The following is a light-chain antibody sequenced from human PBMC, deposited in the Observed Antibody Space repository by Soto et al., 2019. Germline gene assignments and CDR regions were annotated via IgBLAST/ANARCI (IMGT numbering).Light chain of an antibody. V-gene: IGKV3-20*01. CDR2: GAS. CDR1: QSVSGSS. Sequence: EIVLTQSPGTLSLSPGERATLSCRASQSVSGSSLAWYQHKPGQAPRLVIFGASTRATGIPDRFSGRGSGTDFTVTISRLEPEDFAVYYCQQDDTSPWTFGQGTKVEIK. J-gene: IGKJ1*01. CDR3: QQDDTSPWT.